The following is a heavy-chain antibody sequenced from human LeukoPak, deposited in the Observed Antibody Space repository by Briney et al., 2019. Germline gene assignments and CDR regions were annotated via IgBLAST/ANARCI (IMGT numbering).Heavy chain of an antibody. CDR1: GYSFTNYG. J-gene: IGHJ4*02. Sequence: RASVKVSCKASGYSFTNYGISWVRQAPGQGLEWMGWISRHNGDTNYAQRFQGRVTMTTDTSTTTAYMELRSLRFDDTAVYYCARDLVAIVPEPGGFDYWGQGTLVTVSS. D-gene: IGHD2/OR15-2a*01. CDR3: ARDLVAIVPEPGGFDY. CDR2: ISRHNGDT. V-gene: IGHV1-18*01.